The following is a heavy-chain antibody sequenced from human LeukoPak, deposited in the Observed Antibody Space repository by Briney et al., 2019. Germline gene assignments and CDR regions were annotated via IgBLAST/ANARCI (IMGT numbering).Heavy chain of an antibody. J-gene: IGHJ6*03. Sequence: PSETLSLTCAVDGDSFSGYDWTWVRQPPGKGLEWVGQINYGGDTNYNPSLKSRVTISVDTSKNQFSLKVTFVTAADTAVYYCARGLGWQVTPMGLFYIDVWGEGATVTVSS. CDR1: GDSFSGYD. D-gene: IGHD2-21*02. V-gene: IGHV4-34*01. CDR2: INYGGDT. CDR3: ARGLGWQVTPMGLFYIDV.